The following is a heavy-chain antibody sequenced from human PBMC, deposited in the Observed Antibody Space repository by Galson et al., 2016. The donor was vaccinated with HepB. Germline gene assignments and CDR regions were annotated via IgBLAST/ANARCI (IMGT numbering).Heavy chain of an antibody. CDR1: GFTFSSYA. Sequence: SLRLSCAGSGFTFSSYAVHWVRQPPGKGLEWVAAISYDGDNGYYADSLKGRYTISRDNSRNTVYLHMSSLRRDDTAVYYCARGGSAVDATEVGLDYWGQGTLVTVSS. CDR3: ARGGSAVDATEVGLDY. D-gene: IGHD6-19*01. CDR2: ISYDGDNG. V-gene: IGHV3-30-3*01. J-gene: IGHJ4*02.